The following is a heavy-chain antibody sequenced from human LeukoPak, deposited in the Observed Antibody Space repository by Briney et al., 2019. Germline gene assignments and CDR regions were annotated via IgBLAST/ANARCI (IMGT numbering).Heavy chain of an antibody. J-gene: IGHJ2*01. CDR2: IYSGGRI. CDR3: ARGMYSSSWYYGSFDL. V-gene: IGHV3-53*01. D-gene: IGHD6-13*01. CDR1: GFSVSSNY. Sequence: GGSLRLSCAASGFSVSSNYMSWVRQAPGKGLEWVSVIYSGGRIEYADSVKGRFTISRDNSKNTLYLQMNSLRAEDTAVYYCARGMYSSSWYYGSFDLWGRGTLVTVSS.